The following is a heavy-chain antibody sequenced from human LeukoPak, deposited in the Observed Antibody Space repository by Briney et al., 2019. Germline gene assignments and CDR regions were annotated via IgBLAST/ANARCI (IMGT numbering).Heavy chain of an antibody. CDR2: ISYDGSGK. V-gene: IGHV3-30*04. Sequence: PGGSLRLSCAASGFTFSSYALHWVRQAPGKGLEWVALISYDGSGKYYADSVKGRFTISRDNSKNTLYLQMNSLRPEDTAVYYCARGYYYDSSGYLFDYWGQGTLVTVSS. CDR3: ARGYYYDSSGYLFDY. D-gene: IGHD3-22*01. CDR1: GFTFSSYA. J-gene: IGHJ4*02.